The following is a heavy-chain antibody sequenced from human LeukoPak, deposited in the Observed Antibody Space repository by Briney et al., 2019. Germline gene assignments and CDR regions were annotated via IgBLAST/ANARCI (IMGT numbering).Heavy chain of an antibody. CDR3: ARIPLYFLEPFDY. CDR2: ISHRGRT. CDR1: GGSVSGYY. Sequence: SETLSLTCAVYGGSVSGYYWSWIRQPPGKGLEWIGEISHRGRTHYNPSLKGRVTMSVDTSKNQFALEVDSVTAADTAVYYCARIPLYFLEPFDYWGQGILVAVSS. V-gene: IGHV4-34*01. J-gene: IGHJ4*02. D-gene: IGHD3-3*01.